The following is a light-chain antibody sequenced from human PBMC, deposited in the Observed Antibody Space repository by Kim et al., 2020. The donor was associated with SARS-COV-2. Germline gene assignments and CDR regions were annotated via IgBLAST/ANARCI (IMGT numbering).Light chain of an antibody. Sequence: EIVMTQSPATLSVSPGERATLSCRASQSVSSNLAWYQQKPGQAPRLLIYGAFTRATGIPARFSGSGSGTEFTLTINSLQSEDFAVYYCQQYKAWVYTCGEGTRLEI. J-gene: IGKJ2*01. CDR3: QQYKAWVYT. CDR1: QSVSSN. V-gene: IGKV3-15*01. CDR2: GAF.